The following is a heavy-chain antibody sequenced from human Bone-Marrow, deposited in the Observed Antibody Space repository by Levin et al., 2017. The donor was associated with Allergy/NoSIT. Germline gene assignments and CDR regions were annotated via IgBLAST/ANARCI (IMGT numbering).Heavy chain of an antibody. CDR2: IYHTGDT. D-gene: IGHD2-21*01. CDR3: ARDGFGGGS. J-gene: IGHJ5*02. Sequence: PSETLSLTCAVSGASITSSNWWSWVRQPPGKGLEWIAEIYHTGDTNYNPSLKSRVTISVDKSKNQFSLRLTSVTAADTAVYYCARDGFGGGSWGQGTLVIVSS. V-gene: IGHV4-4*02. CDR1: GASITSSNW.